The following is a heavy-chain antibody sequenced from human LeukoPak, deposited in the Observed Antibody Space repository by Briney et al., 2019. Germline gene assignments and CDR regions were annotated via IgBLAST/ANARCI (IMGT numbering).Heavy chain of an antibody. CDR2: IKPDGSEK. CDR3: ARDYYGSGSYYTSNYYYGMDV. CDR1: GFTFSSYW. Sequence: GGSLRLSCAASGFTFSSYWMSWVRQAPGKGLEWVANIKPDGSEKNSVDFVKGRFTISRDNANNSLYLQMNSLRTEDTAVYFCARDYYGSGSYYTSNYYYGMDVWGQGTTVTVSS. D-gene: IGHD3-10*01. J-gene: IGHJ6*02. V-gene: IGHV3-7*01.